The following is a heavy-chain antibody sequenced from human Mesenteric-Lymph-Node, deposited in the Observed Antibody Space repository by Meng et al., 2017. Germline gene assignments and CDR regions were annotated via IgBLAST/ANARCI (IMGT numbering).Heavy chain of an antibody. CDR1: GGSISSGGYY. J-gene: IGHJ5*02. CDR2: IHDSGST. D-gene: IGHD3-10*01. CDR3: ARASYGSGSPLGESWFDP. V-gene: IGHV4-31*03. Sequence: PLPVAGPVLVNPSQTLSLTCTVFGGSISSGGYYWSWSRQHPGKGLEWIGYIHDSGSTYYNPSLKSRVTISADTSKNQFSLKLSSVTAADTAVYYCARASYGSGSPLGESWFDPWGQGTLVTVSS.